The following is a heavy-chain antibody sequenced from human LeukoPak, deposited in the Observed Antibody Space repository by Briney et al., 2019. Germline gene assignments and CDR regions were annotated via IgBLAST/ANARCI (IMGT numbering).Heavy chain of an antibody. CDR1: GYIFSDYY. D-gene: IGHD6-19*01. J-gene: IGHJ4*02. CDR3: ARGQQWLEAFEH. V-gene: IGHV1-2*02. CDR2: INPHSGVT. Sequence: ASVKVSCKTSGYIFSDYYLHWVRQAPGQGLEWMGWINPHSGVTKYAQKFQGRVTVTRDTPISSASMEVSSLRSADTAVYYCARGQQWLEAFEHWGQGTLVTVSS.